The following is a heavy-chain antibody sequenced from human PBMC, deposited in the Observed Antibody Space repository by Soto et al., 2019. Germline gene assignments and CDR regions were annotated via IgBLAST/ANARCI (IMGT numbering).Heavy chain of an antibody. Sequence: QVQLQESGPGLVKPSQTLSLTCTVSGGSISSGGYYWSWIRQHPGKGLEWIGYIYYSGSTYYNPSLKSRVTISVDPSKNQFSLKLSSVTAADTAVYYCARVSKTAGIAAAEPSYWGQGTLVTVSS. V-gene: IGHV4-31*03. CDR3: ARVSKTAGIAAAEPSY. J-gene: IGHJ4*02. D-gene: IGHD6-13*01. CDR2: IYYSGST. CDR1: GGSISSGGYY.